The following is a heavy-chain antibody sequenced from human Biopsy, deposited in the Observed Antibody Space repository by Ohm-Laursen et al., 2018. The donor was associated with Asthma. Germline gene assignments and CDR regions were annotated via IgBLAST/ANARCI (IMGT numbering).Heavy chain of an antibody. CDR2: IYYSGST. Sequence: TLSLTCTVSYGSITSGGYYWTWIRQHPGKGLEWIGFIYYSGSTYYNPPLKSRVGISIDTSKNQFSLKLTSVTAADTAVYYCARGPELDVWGQGTTVTVSS. CDR3: ARGPELDV. CDR1: YGSITSGGYY. V-gene: IGHV4-31*03. J-gene: IGHJ6*02.